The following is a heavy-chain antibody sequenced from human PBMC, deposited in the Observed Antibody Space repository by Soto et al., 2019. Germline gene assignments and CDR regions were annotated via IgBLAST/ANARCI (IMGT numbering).Heavy chain of an antibody. CDR1: GPTFRSYW. V-gene: IGHV3-74*01. D-gene: IGHD3-22*01. J-gene: IGHJ1*01. CDR3: ARDKSSSDYYTEYFQN. CDR2: INGDGTST. Sequence: PGGFLRLSCAASGPTFRSYWMHWVRQVPGKGLVWVSRINGDGTSTRYADSVEGRFTISRDNARNTLYLQMNSLRAEDTAVYYCARDKSSSDYYTEYFQNWGRGTLVTVSS.